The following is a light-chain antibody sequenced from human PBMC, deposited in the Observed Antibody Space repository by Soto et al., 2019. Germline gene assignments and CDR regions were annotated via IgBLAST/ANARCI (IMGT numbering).Light chain of an antibody. CDR3: QQYDTFPRT. CDR2: ATN. V-gene: IGKV1-16*02. Sequence: DIEMTQSPSSLSASAGDRVTITCRASQGVNKYVAWFQQKPGRAPKSLIYATNRLPSGIPSQFGASGSGTEFTFTISSLQPEDFATYYCQQYDTFPRTFGQGTKVEI. CDR1: QGVNKY. J-gene: IGKJ1*01.